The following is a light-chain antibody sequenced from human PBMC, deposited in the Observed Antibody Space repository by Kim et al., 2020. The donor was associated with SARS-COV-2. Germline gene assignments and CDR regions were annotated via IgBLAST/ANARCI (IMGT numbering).Light chain of an antibody. CDR3: KQANSFPT. CDR1: QGFSSW. V-gene: IGKV1D-12*01. J-gene: IGKJ5*01. CDR2: AAS. Sequence: SVGDRYPITCRASQGFSSWLACYKQKPGKAPKLLSYAASSLKSGFPSSFSGSGSGTDFTLHTSSLKPEDFPTYYFKQANSFPTFGQGTRLEIK.